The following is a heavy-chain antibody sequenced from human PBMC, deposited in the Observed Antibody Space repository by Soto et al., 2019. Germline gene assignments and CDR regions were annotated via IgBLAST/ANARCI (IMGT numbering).Heavy chain of an antibody. Sequence: LRLSCAASGFTFSSYAMHWVRQAPGKGLEWVAVISYDGSNNYYADSVKGRFTISRDNSKNTLYLQMNSLRAEDTAVYYCARDFGSLGATIDYWGQGTLVTVS. CDR1: GFTFSSYA. J-gene: IGHJ4*02. V-gene: IGHV3-30-3*01. CDR3: ARDFGSLGATIDY. D-gene: IGHD1-26*01. CDR2: ISYDGSNN.